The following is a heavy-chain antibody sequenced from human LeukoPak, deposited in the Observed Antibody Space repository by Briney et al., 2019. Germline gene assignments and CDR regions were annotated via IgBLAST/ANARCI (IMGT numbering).Heavy chain of an antibody. CDR3: ARGGGYCSSTSCYEFDY. Sequence: HPAQTLSLTCTVSGGSISSCSYYWSWIRQPAGKGLEWFGRIYTSGSTNYNPSLKSRVTISVDTSKNQFSLKLSSVTAADTAVYYCARGGGYCSSTSCYEFDYWGQGTLVTVSS. V-gene: IGHV4-61*02. CDR2: IYTSGST. J-gene: IGHJ4*02. D-gene: IGHD2-2*01. CDR1: GGSISSCSYY.